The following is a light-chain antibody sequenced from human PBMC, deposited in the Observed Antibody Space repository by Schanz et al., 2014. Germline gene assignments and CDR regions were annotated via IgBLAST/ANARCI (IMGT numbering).Light chain of an antibody. CDR2: EAT. V-gene: IGLV2-23*01. CDR3: CSYAGSRTWV. J-gene: IGLJ3*02. Sequence: QSALTQPASVSGSPGQSITISCTGTSSDVGGYNYVSWYQQHPGKAPKLMIYEATKRPSGVSSRFSGSKSGSTASLTISGLQAEDEADYYCCSYAGSRTWVFGGGTKLTVL. CDR1: SSDVGGYNY.